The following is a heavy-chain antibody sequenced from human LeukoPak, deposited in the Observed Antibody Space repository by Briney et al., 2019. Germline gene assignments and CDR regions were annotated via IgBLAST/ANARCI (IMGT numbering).Heavy chain of an antibody. V-gene: IGHV1-69*05. D-gene: IGHD3-9*01. CDR2: IIPIFGTA. Sequence: SVKVSCKASGGTFSSYAISWVRQAPGQGLEWMGRIIPIFGTANYAQKFQGRVTITTDESTSTAYMKLSSLRSEDTAVYYCARGLNDILTGYSRVNNWFDPWGQGTLVTVSS. CDR3: ARGLNDILTGYSRVNNWFDP. CDR1: GGTFSSYA. J-gene: IGHJ5*02.